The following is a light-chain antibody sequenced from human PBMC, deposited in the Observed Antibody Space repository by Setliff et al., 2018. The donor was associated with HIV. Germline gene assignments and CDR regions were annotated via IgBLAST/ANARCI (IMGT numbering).Light chain of an antibody. J-gene: IGLJ1*01. Sequence: LTQPASVSGSPGQSITISCTGTSSDVGSYNLVSWYQQHAGKAPKLLIYDVSNRPSGVSNRFSGSKSGNTASLIISGLQPEDEADYYCSSYTNTPLYVFGTGTKV. V-gene: IGLV2-14*02. CDR1: SSDVGSYNL. CDR3: SSYTNTPLYV. CDR2: DVS.